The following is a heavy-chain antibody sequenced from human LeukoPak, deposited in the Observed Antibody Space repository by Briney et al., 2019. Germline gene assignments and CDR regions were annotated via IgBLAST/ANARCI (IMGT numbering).Heavy chain of an antibody. CDR1: GTSMINSHY. CDR2: ISYSGST. D-gene: IGHD2-21*02. V-gene: IGHV4-39*02. CDR3: ARNMTAITRLDVFDL. Sequence: SETLSLTCTVSGTSMINSHYWGWIRQSPPKGLGWIGSISYSGSTFYNPSLQSRITISVDTSKNHFSLELRSVTAADTAIYYCARNMTAITRLDVFDLWGPGTMVTVSS. J-gene: IGHJ3*01.